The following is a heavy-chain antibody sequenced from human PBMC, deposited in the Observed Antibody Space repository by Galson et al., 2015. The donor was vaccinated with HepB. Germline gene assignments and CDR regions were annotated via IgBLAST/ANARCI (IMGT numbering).Heavy chain of an antibody. V-gene: IGHV1-2*06. J-gene: IGHJ6*02. CDR1: GYTFTGFY. CDR3: ARDRSRYCSSTSCLRGMDV. Sequence: SVKVSCKASGYTFTGFYIYWVRQAPGQGLEWMGRINPNSGGTNYAQKFQGRVTMTRDTSISTAYMEVRSLRSDDTAVYYCARDRSRYCSSTSCLRGMDVWGQGTTVTVSS. D-gene: IGHD2-2*01. CDR2: INPNSGGT.